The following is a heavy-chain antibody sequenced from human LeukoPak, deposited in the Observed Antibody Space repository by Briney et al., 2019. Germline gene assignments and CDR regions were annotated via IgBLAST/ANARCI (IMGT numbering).Heavy chain of an antibody. CDR1: KFTFSTYA. CDR3: ARDRGGSGWYYLDY. Sequence: GGSLRLSCTASKFTFSTYAMHWVRQAPPKGLEREAAISYDGTNKYYADSVKGRINISRDNSKNTVYLQMSNVTAEDTAMYHCARDRGGSGWYYLDYWGQGTLVTVSS. CDR2: ISYDGTNK. V-gene: IGHV3-30-3*01. J-gene: IGHJ4*02. D-gene: IGHD6-19*01.